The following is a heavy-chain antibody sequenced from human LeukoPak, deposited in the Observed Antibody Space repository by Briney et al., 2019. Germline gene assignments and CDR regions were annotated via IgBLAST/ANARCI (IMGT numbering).Heavy chain of an antibody. V-gene: IGHV3-48*04. CDR1: GFTFSTYN. J-gene: IGHJ6*04. D-gene: IGHD3-10*02. CDR2: ISTSSSTI. Sequence: TGGSLRLSCAASGFTFSTYNINWVRQAPGKGLEWVSFISTSSSTIYYADSVKGRFTISRDNAKNSLYLQMNSLRAEDTAVYYCAELGITMIGGVWGKGTTVTISS. CDR3: AELGITMIGGV.